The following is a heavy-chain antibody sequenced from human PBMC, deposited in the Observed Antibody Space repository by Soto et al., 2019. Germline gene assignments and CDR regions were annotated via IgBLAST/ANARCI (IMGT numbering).Heavy chain of an antibody. V-gene: IGHV2-26*01. D-gene: IGHD5-12*01. CDR1: GFSLSNARMG. Sequence: QVTLKESGPVLVKPTETLTLTCTVSGFSLSNARMGVSWIRQPPGKALEWLSHIFSNDEKSYSTSPKSRLTISKDTSKSQVVLTMTNMDPVDTATYYCARISSTQIYSGYDGLGQIDYWGQGTLVTVSS. CDR3: ARISSTQIYSGYDGLGQIDY. CDR2: IFSNDEK. J-gene: IGHJ4*02.